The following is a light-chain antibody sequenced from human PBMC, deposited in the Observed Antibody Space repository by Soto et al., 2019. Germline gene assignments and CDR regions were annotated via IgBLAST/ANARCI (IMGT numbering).Light chain of an antibody. V-gene: IGLV2-8*01. J-gene: IGLJ1*01. Sequence: QSALTQPPSASGSPGQSVAISCTGTSSDVGGYNYVSWYQQHPGKAPKLLIFEGSKRPSGISDRFSGSKSGNTASLTISGLQAEDESDYYCCSYTGGRTHYVFGPGTKVTVL. CDR3: CSYTGGRTHYV. CDR1: SSDVGGYNY. CDR2: EGS.